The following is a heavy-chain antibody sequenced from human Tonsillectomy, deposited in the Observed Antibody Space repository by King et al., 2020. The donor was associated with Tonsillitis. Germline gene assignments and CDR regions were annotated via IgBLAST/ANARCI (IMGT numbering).Heavy chain of an antibody. CDR1: GYSFTSYW. Sequence: VQLVESGAEGKKPGESLRISCKGSGYSFTSYWSSWVRQRPGKGLEWMGRIDPSDSYTDYSPSFQGHITISTDKSIRTAYLQWSSLKASDTAMYYCARMHLGAYYFDYWGQGTLVTVSS. CDR3: ARMHLGAYYFDY. V-gene: IGHV5-10-1*03. J-gene: IGHJ4*02. CDR2: IDPSDSYT.